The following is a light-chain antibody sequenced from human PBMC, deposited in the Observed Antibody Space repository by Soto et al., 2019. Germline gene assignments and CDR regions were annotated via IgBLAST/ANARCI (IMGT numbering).Light chain of an antibody. Sequence: QSALTQPASVSGSPGQSITISCTGTSSDIGAYNFVSWYQQHPGKAPKLMLYDVNIRPSGVSNRFSGSKSGNTASLTISGLQAEDEADYYCTSWTTSTTMIVGGGTKLTVL. J-gene: IGLJ2*01. CDR3: TSWTTSTTMI. CDR1: SSDIGAYNF. CDR2: DVN. V-gene: IGLV2-14*03.